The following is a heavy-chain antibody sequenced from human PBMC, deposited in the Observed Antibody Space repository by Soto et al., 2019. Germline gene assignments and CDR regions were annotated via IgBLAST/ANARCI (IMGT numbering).Heavy chain of an antibody. CDR3: VFFQAEDGIRDTVPVSAFLLNRSSDL. J-gene: IGHJ2*01. D-gene: IGHD2-15*01. Sequence: KGLEWMGCINPNSGSTYYADSVKGRFTISRDNSKNTLYLQMNSLRAEDTAVYYCVFFQAEDGIRDTVPVSAFLLNRSSDL. V-gene: IGHV3-23*01. CDR2: INPNSGST.